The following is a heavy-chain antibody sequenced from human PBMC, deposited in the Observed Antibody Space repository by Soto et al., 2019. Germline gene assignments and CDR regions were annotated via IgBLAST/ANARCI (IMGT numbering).Heavy chain of an antibody. CDR3: ARDQPGYSYGYGLGY. V-gene: IGHV3-11*06. Sequence: GSLRLSCAASGFTLSSYAKSWIRQAPGKGLEWVSYISSSSSYTNYADSVKGRFTISRDNAKNSLYLQMNSLRAEDTAVYYCARDQPGYSYGYGLGYWGQGTLVTVSS. CDR2: ISSSSSYT. CDR1: GFTLSSYA. D-gene: IGHD5-18*01. J-gene: IGHJ4*02.